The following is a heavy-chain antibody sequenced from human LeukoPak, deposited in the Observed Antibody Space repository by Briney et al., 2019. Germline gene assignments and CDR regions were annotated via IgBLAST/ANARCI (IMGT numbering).Heavy chain of an antibody. J-gene: IGHJ5*02. V-gene: IGHV5-51*01. CDR2: IFPGDSDT. CDR3: ARRPLHSQNWLAP. CDR1: GDRFTSYW. Sequence: GESLKISCKGYGDRFTSYWDAWVRQMPGKGLEWMGIIFPGDSDTRYSPSTQGQVTISVDRSISTAYLQWSSLKASDTAIYYCARRPLHSQNWLAPWGQGTLVTVSS.